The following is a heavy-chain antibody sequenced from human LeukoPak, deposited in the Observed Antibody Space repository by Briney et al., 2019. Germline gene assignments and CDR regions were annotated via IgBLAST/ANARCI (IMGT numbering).Heavy chain of an antibody. CDR1: GDSVSSNSAA. V-gene: IGHV6-1*01. D-gene: IGHD4-23*01. CDR3: AREGVRWLTQGLQDYYYYMDV. J-gene: IGHJ6*03. Sequence: PSQTLSLTCAISGDSVSSNSAAWNWIRQSPSRGLEWLGRTYYRSKWYNDYAVSVKSRITINPDTSKNQFSLQLNSVTPEDTAVYYCAREGVRWLTQGLQDYYYYMDVWGKGTTVTISS. CDR2: TYYRSKWYN.